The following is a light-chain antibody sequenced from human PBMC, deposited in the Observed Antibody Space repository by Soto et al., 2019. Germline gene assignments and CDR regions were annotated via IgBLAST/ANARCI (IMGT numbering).Light chain of an antibody. CDR3: QQYYSTPRT. V-gene: IGKV4-1*01. J-gene: IGKJ1*01. CDR1: QGVLYSSNNKNY. Sequence: DIVMTHSPYSLAVSLGERATINCKSSQGVLYSSNNKNYLAWYQQKPGQPPKLLIYWASTRESGVPDRFSGSGSGTDFTLTISSLQAEDVAVYYCQQYYSTPRTFGQGTKVDIK. CDR2: WAS.